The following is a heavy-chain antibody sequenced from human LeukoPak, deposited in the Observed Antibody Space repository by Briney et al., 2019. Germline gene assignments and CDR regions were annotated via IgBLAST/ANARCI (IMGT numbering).Heavy chain of an antibody. V-gene: IGHV3-23*01. CDR1: GFTFSSYA. CDR3: AKDRTSGSGDYFFDH. Sequence: GGSLRLSCAASGFTFSSYAMTWVRQAPGKGLEWVSTISGSGTSTNYADSVKGRFTISRDNSKNTLYVQMNSLRGEDTAVYYCAKDRTSGSGDYFFDHWGQGTLVTVSS. D-gene: IGHD3-22*01. CDR2: ISGSGTST. J-gene: IGHJ5*02.